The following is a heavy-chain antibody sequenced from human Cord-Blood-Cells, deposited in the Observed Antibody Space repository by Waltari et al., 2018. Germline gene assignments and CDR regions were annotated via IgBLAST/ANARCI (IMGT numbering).Heavy chain of an antibody. V-gene: IGHV4-34*01. CDR2: INHSGST. D-gene: IGHD3-3*01. CDR1: GGSFSGYY. Sequence: QVQLQQWGAGLLKPSETLSLTCAVYGGSFSGYYCRWIRQPSGKGLEWIGEINHSGSTNYNPSRKSRVTISVDTSKNQFSLKLSSVTAADTAVYYCARKHTIFGVVPPYNWFDPWGQGTLVTVSS. CDR3: ARKHTIFGVVPPYNWFDP. J-gene: IGHJ5*02.